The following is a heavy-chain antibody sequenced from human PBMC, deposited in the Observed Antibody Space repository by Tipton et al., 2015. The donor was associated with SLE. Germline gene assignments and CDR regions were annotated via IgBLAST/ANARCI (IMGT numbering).Heavy chain of an antibody. CDR2: ISGSGGST. CDR1: GFTFSSYA. CDR3: AKSVTATTVSHFDY. J-gene: IGHJ4*02. V-gene: IGHV3-23*01. Sequence: SLRLSCAASGFTFSSYAMSWVRQAPGKGLEWVSAISGSGGSTYSADSVKGRFTISRDNSKNTLYLQMNSLRAEDTAVYYCAKSVTATTVSHFDYWGQGTLVTVSS. D-gene: IGHD4-17*01.